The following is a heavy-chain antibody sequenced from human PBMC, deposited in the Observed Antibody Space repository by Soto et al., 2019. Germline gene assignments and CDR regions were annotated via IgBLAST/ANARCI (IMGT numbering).Heavy chain of an antibody. J-gene: IGHJ4*02. Sequence: SETLSLTCAVYGGSFSGYYWSWIRQPPGKGLEWIGEINHSGSTNYNPSLKSRVTISVDTSKNQFSLKLSSVTAADTAVYYCARGPITGTTHFDYWGQGTLVTVS. D-gene: IGHD1-20*01. CDR1: GGSFSGYY. CDR3: ARGPITGTTHFDY. V-gene: IGHV4-34*01. CDR2: INHSGST.